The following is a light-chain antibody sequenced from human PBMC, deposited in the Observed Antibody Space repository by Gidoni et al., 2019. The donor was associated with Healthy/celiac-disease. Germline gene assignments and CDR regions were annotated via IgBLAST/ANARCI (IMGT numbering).Light chain of an antibody. V-gene: IGKV1-39*01. CDR3: QQSYSTPRT. CDR1: QSISSY. J-gene: IGKJ1*01. CDR2: AAS. Sequence: DIQMTQSPSSLSASVGDRVTITCRASQSISSYLNWYQQNPGKAPKLLIYAASSLQSGVPSRFSGSGSGTDVTLTISSLQHEDFATYYCQQSYSTPRTFGQGTKVEIK.